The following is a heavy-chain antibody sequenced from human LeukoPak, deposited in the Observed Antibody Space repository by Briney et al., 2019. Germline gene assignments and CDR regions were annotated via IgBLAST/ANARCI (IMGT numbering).Heavy chain of an antibody. V-gene: IGHV3-23*01. J-gene: IGHJ4*02. CDR2: ISGSGGST. Sequence: PGGSLRLSCAASVFTFSSYAMSWVRQAPGKGLEWASAISGSGGSTYYADSVKGRFTISRDNSKNTLYLQMNSLRAEDTAVYYCAKDLSTMVRGVIFDYWGQGTLLTVSS. CDR3: AKDLSTMVRGVIFDY. CDR1: VFTFSSYA. D-gene: IGHD3-10*01.